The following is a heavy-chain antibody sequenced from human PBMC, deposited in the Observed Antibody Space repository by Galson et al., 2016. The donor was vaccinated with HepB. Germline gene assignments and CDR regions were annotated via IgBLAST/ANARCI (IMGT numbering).Heavy chain of an antibody. J-gene: IGHJ6*02. CDR3: TRSVGPTGMDA. CDR1: GFILSDHY. V-gene: IGHV3-72*01. CDR2: SGVYGGRHST. Sequence: SLRLSCAGSGFILSDHYIGWVRRAPGKGLEWVGRSGVYGGRHSTRHAASVRGRFDFSRDDSKNPVYLQMNSLTTEDTAVYYCTRSVGPTGMDAWGQGTTVTVSS. D-gene: IGHD4-17*01.